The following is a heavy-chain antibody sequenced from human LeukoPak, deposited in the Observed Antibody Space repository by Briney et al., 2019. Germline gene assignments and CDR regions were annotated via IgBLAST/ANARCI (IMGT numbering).Heavy chain of an antibody. Sequence: ASVKVSCKASGGTFSSYAISWVRQAPGQGLEWMGIINPSGGSTSYAQKFQGRVTMTRDTSTSTVYMELSSLRSEDTAVYYCARGYNWAEGFDYWGQGTLVTVSS. D-gene: IGHD1-20*01. CDR3: ARGYNWAEGFDY. CDR2: INPSGGST. V-gene: IGHV1-46*01. CDR1: GGTFSSYA. J-gene: IGHJ4*02.